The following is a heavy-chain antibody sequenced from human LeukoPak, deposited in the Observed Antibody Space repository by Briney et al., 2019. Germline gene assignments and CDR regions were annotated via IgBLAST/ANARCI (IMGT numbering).Heavy chain of an antibody. V-gene: IGHV3-53*01. CDR3: ARDQSDFWSIGYYYMDV. CDR2: IYSGGST. D-gene: IGHD3-3*01. CDR1: GFTVSNNY. Sequence: GGSLRLSCAASGFTVSNNYMSWVRQAPGKGLEWVSVIYSGGSTYFADSVKGRFTISRDYSKNTLYLQMNSLRAEDAAVYYCARDQSDFWSIGYYYMDVWGKGTTVTVSS. J-gene: IGHJ6*03.